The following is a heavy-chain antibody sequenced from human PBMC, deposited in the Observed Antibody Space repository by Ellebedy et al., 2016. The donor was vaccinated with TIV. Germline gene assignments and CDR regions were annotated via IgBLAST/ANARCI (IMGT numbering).Heavy chain of an antibody. CDR2: FDPEDGET. CDR3: ARSGAGAIWVYDAFDI. J-gene: IGHJ3*02. CDR1: GYTLTDLS. D-gene: IGHD1-26*01. Sequence: ASVKVSCKVSGYTLTDLSMHWVRQAPGKGLEWMGGFDPEDGETIYAQKFQGRVTMTEDTSTDTAYMELSRLRSDDTAVYYCARSGAGAIWVYDAFDIWGQGTMVTVSS. V-gene: IGHV1-24*01.